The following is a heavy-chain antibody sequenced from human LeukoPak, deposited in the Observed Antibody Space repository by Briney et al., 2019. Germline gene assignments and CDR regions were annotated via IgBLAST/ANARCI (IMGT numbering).Heavy chain of an antibody. CDR3: ARDFRDYSNYPYFDY. Sequence: ASVKVSCKASGGTFSSYAISWVRQAPGQGLEWMGGIIPIFGTANYAQKFQGRVTITTDESTSTAYMELSSLRSEDTAVYYCARDFRDYSNYPYFDYWGQGTLVTVSS. CDR2: IIPIFGTA. D-gene: IGHD4-11*01. V-gene: IGHV1-69*05. CDR1: GGTFSSYA. J-gene: IGHJ4*02.